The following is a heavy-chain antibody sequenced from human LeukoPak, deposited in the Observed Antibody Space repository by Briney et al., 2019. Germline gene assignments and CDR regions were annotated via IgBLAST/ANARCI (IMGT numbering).Heavy chain of an antibody. D-gene: IGHD3-22*01. CDR3: ARAPYYYDSSGEEFDY. J-gene: IGHJ4*02. CDR2: IYPGDSDT. V-gene: IGHV5-51*01. CDR1: GYSFTGYW. Sequence: GESLKISCKGSGYSFTGYWIGWVRQMPGKGLEWMGIIYPGDSDTRYSPSFQGQVTISADKSISTAYLQWSSLKASDTAMYYCARAPYYYDSSGEEFDYWGQGTLVTVSS.